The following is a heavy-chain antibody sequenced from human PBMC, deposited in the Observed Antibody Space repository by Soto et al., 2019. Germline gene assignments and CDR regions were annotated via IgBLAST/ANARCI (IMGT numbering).Heavy chain of an antibody. V-gene: IGHV2-5*01. J-gene: IGHJ4*02. D-gene: IGHD1-20*01. CDR3: AHLPPFADYNLDY. Sequence: QITLKESGPTLVKPTQTLTLTCNFSGFSLSTGGVGVAWVRQPPGKALEWLTLIYWNGETRTSPSLENRLTVTKDASKSQVALTMTNMDPVDTATYCAHLPPFADYNLDYWGQGIRVTVSS. CDR2: IYWNGET. CDR1: GFSLSTGGVG.